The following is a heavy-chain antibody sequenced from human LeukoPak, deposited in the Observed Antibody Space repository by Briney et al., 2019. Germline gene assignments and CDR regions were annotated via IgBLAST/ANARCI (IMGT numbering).Heavy chain of an antibody. CDR1: GFTFSSYA. D-gene: IGHD4-17*01. Sequence: GGSPRLSCAASGFTFSSYALSWVRQAPGKGLEWVSSISGSGGHTFYADSVKGRFTISRDNSKNTLYLQMNSLRAEDTAAYHCAKGRNEDGDAALNYWGQGTLVTVSS. V-gene: IGHV3-23*01. CDR3: AKGRNEDGDAALNY. CDR2: ISGSGGHT. J-gene: IGHJ4*02.